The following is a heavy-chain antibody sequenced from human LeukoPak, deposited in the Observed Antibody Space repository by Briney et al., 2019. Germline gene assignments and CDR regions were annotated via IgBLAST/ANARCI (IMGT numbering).Heavy chain of an antibody. Sequence: GGSLRLSCAASGFTFSSNWMSWVRQAPGKGLEWVAFIRYDGSNKYYADSVKGRFTISRDNSKNTLYLQMNSLRAEDTAVYYCARDTLLYGSGEGAYFDYWGQGTLVTVSS. CDR3: ARDTLLYGSGEGAYFDY. D-gene: IGHD3-10*01. CDR1: GFTFSSNW. V-gene: IGHV3-30*02. J-gene: IGHJ4*02. CDR2: IRYDGSNK.